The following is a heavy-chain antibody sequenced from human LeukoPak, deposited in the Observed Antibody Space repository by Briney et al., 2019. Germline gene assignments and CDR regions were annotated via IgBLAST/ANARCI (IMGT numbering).Heavy chain of an antibody. V-gene: IGHV4-59*08. CDR1: GGSISSYY. CDR2: IYYSGST. J-gene: IGHJ2*01. D-gene: IGHD5-18*01. CDR3: ARHGYSSGSGYFDL. Sequence: PSETLSLTCTVSGGSISSYYWSWIRQPPGKGLEWIGYIYYSGSTNYNPPLKSRVTISVDTSKNQFSLKLTSVTAADTAVYYCARHGYSSGSGYFDLWGRGTLVTVSS.